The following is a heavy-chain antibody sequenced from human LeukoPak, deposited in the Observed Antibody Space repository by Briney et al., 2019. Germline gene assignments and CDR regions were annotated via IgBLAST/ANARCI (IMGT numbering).Heavy chain of an antibody. V-gene: IGHV4-4*07. D-gene: IGHD6-6*01. J-gene: IGHJ3*02. Sequence: KPSETLSLTCTVSGGSISSYYWSWIRQPAGKGLEWIGRIYTSGSTNYSPSLKSRVTMSVDTSKNQFSLKLSSVTAADTAVYYCARDMVYSSSPPDIDAFDIWGQGTMVTVSS. CDR2: IYTSGST. CDR3: ARDMVYSSSPPDIDAFDI. CDR1: GGSISSYY.